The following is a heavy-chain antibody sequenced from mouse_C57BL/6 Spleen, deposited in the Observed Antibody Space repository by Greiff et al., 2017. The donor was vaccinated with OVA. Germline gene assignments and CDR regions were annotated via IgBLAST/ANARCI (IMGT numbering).Heavy chain of an antibody. D-gene: IGHD2-3*01. Sequence: LEWIGAIYPGNGDTSYNQKFKGKATLTVDKSSSTAYMQLSSLTSEDSAVYFCARDGYDYWGQGTTLTVSS. CDR2: IYPGNGDT. CDR3: ARDGYDY. J-gene: IGHJ2*01. V-gene: IGHV1-12*01.